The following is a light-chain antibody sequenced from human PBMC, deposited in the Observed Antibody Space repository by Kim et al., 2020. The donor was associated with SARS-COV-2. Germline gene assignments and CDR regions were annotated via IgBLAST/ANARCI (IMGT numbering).Light chain of an antibody. Sequence: GQSVPSSCTGTSSDVGSYNRVSWYQQPPGTAPKRIIYEVSDRPSGVSHRFSGSKSGNTASLTISWLQTEDEADYYCSSYTSSSTLIFGGGTKVTVL. V-gene: IGLV2-18*02. CDR3: SSYTSSSTLI. CDR1: SSDVGSYNR. J-gene: IGLJ6*01. CDR2: EVS.